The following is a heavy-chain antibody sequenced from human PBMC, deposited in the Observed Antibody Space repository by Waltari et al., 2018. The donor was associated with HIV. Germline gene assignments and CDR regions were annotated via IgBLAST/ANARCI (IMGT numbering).Heavy chain of an antibody. J-gene: IGHJ6*02. Sequence: VQLVQSGAEVKKPGASVKVSCKGSGHTLREFSMPWVRQVPGKGLEWMGNFDPEDDETIYAQKFQGRVTMTEDTSSDTAYMELSSLTSGDTAVYYCATDFSGMVRAYSYYSLDVWGQGTTVTVSS. CDR2: FDPEDDET. D-gene: IGHD3-10*01. CDR3: ATDFSGMVRAYSYYSLDV. V-gene: IGHV1-24*01. CDR1: GHTLREFS.